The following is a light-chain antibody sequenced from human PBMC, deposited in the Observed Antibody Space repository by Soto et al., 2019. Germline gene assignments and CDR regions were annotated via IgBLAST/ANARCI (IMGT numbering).Light chain of an antibody. CDR2: GAS. V-gene: IGKV3-20*01. CDR1: RGVIRS. J-gene: IGKJ1*01. CDR3: LQHGSSPYT. Sequence: EIVLTQSPGTLSLSPGERATLSCRASRGVIRSLAWFQQKAGQAPRLLIYGASTRATGIPDRFSGSGSGTDFTLIINRVEPEDFAVYYCLQHGSSPYTFGQGTKVDIK.